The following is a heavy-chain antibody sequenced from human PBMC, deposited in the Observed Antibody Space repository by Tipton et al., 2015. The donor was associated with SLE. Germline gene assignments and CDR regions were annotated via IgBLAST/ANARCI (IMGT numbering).Heavy chain of an antibody. D-gene: IGHD2-2*01. CDR1: DGSINYYY. Sequence: LRLSCTVSDGSINYYYWNWIRQPPGKGLEWIGYVFYNGNTDYNASLKSRVTMSVDTSKSQFSLQLRSVTAADTAVYYCARGGHCTSDSCYVYYYYMDVWGEGTTVAVPS. J-gene: IGHJ6*03. CDR3: ARGGHCTSDSCYVYYYYMDV. V-gene: IGHV4-59*01. CDR2: VFYNGNT.